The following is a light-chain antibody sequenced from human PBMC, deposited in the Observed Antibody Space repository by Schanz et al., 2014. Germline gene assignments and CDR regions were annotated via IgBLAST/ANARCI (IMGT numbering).Light chain of an antibody. CDR2: DVN. Sequence: QSALTQPASVSGSPGQTITISCTGTSSDVGAYDYVSWYQQYPGRAPKLILSDVNNRPSGISNRFSGSKSGNTASLTISGLQAEDEADYYCNSYTTSITYVFGTGTKLTVL. V-gene: IGLV2-14*03. J-gene: IGLJ1*01. CDR1: SSDVGAYDY. CDR3: NSYTTSITYV.